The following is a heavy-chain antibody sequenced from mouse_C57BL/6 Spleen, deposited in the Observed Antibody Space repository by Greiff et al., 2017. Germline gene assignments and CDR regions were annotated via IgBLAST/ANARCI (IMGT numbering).Heavy chain of an antibody. CDR2: FYPGSGSI. CDR3: ARHEVDGTYFDY. V-gene: IGHV1-62-2*01. J-gene: IGHJ2*01. CDR1: GYTFTEYT. D-gene: IGHD2-1*01. Sequence: QVQLQQSGAELVKPGASVKLSCKASGYTFTEYTIHWVKQRSGQGLEWIGWFYPGSGSIKYNEKFKDKATLTAAKSSSTVYMELSRLTSEDSAVYFCARHEVDGTYFDYWGQGTTLTVSS.